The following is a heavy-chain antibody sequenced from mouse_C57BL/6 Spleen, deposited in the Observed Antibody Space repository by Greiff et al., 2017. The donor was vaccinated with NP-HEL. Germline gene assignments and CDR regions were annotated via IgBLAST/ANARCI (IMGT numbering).Heavy chain of an antibody. D-gene: IGHD3-2*02. J-gene: IGHJ3*01. CDR3: ARAAQATWAWFAD. V-gene: IGHV1-78*01. CDR1: GYTFTDHT. CDR2: IYPRDGST. Sequence: VQLQQSDAELVKPGASVKISCKVSGYTFTDHTIHWMKQRPEQGLEWIGYIYPRDGSTKYNEKFKGKATLTADKSSSTAYMQLNSLTSEDSGVYFCARAAQATWAWFADWGQGTLVTVSA.